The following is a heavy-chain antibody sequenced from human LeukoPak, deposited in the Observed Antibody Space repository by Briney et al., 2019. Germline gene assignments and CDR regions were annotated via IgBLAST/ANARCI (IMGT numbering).Heavy chain of an antibody. CDR3: ARQPVASDAFDI. V-gene: IGHV1-8*01. J-gene: IGHJ3*02. Sequence: ASVKASCKASGYTFTSYDINWVRQATGQGLEWMGWMNPNSGNTGYAQKFQGRVTMTRNTSISTAYMELSSLRSEDTAVYYCARQPVASDAFDIWGQGTMVTVSS. CDR1: GYTFTSYD. CDR2: MNPNSGNT.